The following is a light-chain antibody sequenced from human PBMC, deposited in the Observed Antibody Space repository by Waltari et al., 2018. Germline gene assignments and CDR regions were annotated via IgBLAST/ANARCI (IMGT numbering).Light chain of an antibody. Sequence: NFILTQPHSVSESPGKTVTISCTRSSGRIAGNYVQWYQQRPGSAPSIGIYEDNRRPSGLHYRLSGSLARSATSASLTISGLKTEDDADYYCQSYDYYNQAIVFGGGTKLTVL. J-gene: IGLJ3*02. CDR1: SGRIAGNY. V-gene: IGLV6-57*04. CDR3: QSYDYYNQAIV. CDR2: EDN.